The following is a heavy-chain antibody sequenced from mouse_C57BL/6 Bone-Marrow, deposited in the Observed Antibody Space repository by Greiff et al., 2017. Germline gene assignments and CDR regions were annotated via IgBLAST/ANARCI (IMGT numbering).Heavy chain of an antibody. D-gene: IGHD2-4*01. CDR2: INPSSGYT. J-gene: IGHJ2*01. V-gene: IGHV1-4*01. CDR3: ARWNYDYDEYYFVY. CDR1: GYTFTSYT. Sequence: QVQLQQSGAELARPGASVKMSCKASGYTFTSYTMHWVKQRPGQGLEWIGYINPSSGYTKYNQKFKDKATLTADKSSSTAYMQLSSLTSEDSAVXYCARWNYDYDEYYFVYWGKGTTLTVSS.